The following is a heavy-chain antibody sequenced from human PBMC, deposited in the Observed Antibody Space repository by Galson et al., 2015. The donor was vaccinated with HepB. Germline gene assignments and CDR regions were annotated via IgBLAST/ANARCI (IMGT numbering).Heavy chain of an antibody. Sequence: LSLTCTVSGGSISSYYWSWIRQPPGKGLEWIGYIYYSGSTNYNPSLKSRVTISVDTSKNQFSLKLSSVTAADTAVYYCARHAMVRGVISYYYGMDVWGQGTTVTVSS. D-gene: IGHD3-10*01. J-gene: IGHJ6*02. CDR2: IYYSGST. V-gene: IGHV4-59*08. CDR1: GGSISSYY. CDR3: ARHAMVRGVISYYYGMDV.